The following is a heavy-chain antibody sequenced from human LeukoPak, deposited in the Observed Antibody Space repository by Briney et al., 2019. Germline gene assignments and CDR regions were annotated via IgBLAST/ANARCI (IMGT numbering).Heavy chain of an antibody. CDR2: IAGSSDST. CDR1: GFSFSGYG. D-gene: IGHD3-16*02. CDR3: AKDSSYHGQ. Sequence: GGSLRLSCAASGFSFSGYGMHWVRQAPGKGLEWVSAIAGSSDSTYYVDSVKGRFTISRDNSKNTLYLQMNSLRVEDTAVYYCAKDSSYHGQWGQGTLVTVSS. J-gene: IGHJ4*02. V-gene: IGHV3-23*01.